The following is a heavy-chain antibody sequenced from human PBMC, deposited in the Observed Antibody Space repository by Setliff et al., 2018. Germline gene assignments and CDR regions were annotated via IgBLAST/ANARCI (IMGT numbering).Heavy chain of an antibody. CDR3: ARGDDSSGYFSY. J-gene: IGHJ4*02. V-gene: IGHV4-38-2*01. D-gene: IGHD3-22*01. CDR2: IYHSGST. CDR1: GYSISSGYY. Sequence: SETLSFTCAVSGYSISSGYYWGWIRQPPGKGLEWIGSIYHSGSTYYNPSLKSRVTISVDTSKNQFSLKLSSVTAADTAVYYCARGDDSSGYFSYWGQGTLVTVSS.